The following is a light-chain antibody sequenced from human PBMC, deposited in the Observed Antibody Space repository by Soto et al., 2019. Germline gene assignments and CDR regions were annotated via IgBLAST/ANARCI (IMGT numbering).Light chain of an antibody. V-gene: IGLV1-44*01. J-gene: IGLJ2*01. CDR3: AAWDDSLNGPV. Sequence: QSVLTQPPSASGTPGQRVTISCSGSSSNIGSNTANWYQQLPGTAPKLLIYSNNQRPSGVPDRFSGSRSGTSASLAISGLQSEDEAGYYCAAWDDSLNGPVFGGGTKLSVL. CDR2: SNN. CDR1: SSNIGSNT.